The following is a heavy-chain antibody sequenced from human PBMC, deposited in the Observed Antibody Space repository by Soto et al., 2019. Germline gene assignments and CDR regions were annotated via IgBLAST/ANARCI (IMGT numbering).Heavy chain of an antibody. V-gene: IGHV1-45*02. CDR1: GNTFTYRY. J-gene: IGHJ4*02. D-gene: IGHD1-26*01. CDR3: ASGGAGSGPFTWELPDH. CDR2: ITPFNGDV. Sequence: QMQLVQSGAEVKKTGSTVTVSCKALGNTFTYRYLHWVRQAPGQALDGMGWITPFNGDVHYAHKFQERVTITRDRSINTAYMRMSSLRSEDTAMYYCASGGAGSGPFTWELPDHWGQGTLVTVSS.